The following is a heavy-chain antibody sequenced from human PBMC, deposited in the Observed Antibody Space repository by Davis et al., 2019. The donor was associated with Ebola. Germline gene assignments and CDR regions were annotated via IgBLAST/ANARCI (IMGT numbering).Heavy chain of an antibody. CDR2: IYPGDSDT. D-gene: IGHD5-24*01. CDR1: GYSFTSYW. J-gene: IGHJ6*02. CDR3: ARRGDGYNSGYYYGMDV. Sequence: GESLKISCKGSGYSFTSYWIGWVRQMPGKGLGWMGIIYPGDSDTRYSPSFQGQVTISADKSISTAYLQWSSLKASDTAMYYCARRGDGYNSGYYYGMDVWGQGTTVTVSS. V-gene: IGHV5-51*01.